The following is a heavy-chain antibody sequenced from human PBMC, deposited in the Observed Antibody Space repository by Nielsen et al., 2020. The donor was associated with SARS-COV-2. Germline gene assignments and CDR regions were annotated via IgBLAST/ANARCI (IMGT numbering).Heavy chain of an antibody. V-gene: IGHV4-4*02. CDR2: IYHSGST. J-gene: IGHJ4*02. Sequence: WIRQPPGKGLEWIGEIYHSGSTNYNPSLKSRVTMSLDTSKNQFSLNLTSVTAADTAVYYCAREPVSAHETSGYNFGYPKYWGQGTLVTVSS. CDR3: AREPVSAHETSGYNFGYPKY. D-gene: IGHD5-18*01.